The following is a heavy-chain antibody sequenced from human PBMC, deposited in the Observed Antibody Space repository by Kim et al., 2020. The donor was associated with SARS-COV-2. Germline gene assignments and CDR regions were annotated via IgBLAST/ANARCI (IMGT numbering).Heavy chain of an antibody. CDR2: GST. CDR3: SRGYSYGLFAVDY. V-gene: IGHV4-31*02. Sequence: GSTYYNPSLKSRLTISVDTSKNQFSLKLSSVTAADTAVYYCSRGYSYGLFAVDYWGQGTLV. D-gene: IGHD5-18*01. J-gene: IGHJ4*02.